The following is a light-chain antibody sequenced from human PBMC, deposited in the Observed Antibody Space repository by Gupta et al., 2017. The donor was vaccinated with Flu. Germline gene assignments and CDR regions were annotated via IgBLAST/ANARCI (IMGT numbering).Light chain of an antibody. CDR3: CSYAGSYTWV. V-gene: IGLV2-11*01. J-gene: IGLJ3*02. CDR2: DVN. Sequence: VTISCPGTSSDVGDYHYVSWYQHHPGKAPKLTIYDVNKRPSGVPDRFSGSKSGNTASLTISGLQAEDAADYYCCSYAGSYTWVFGGGTKVTVL. CDR1: SSDVGDYHY.